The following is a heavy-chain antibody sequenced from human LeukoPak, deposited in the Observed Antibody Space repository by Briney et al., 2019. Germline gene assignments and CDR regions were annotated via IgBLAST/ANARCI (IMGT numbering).Heavy chain of an antibody. CDR1: GFTFDDYA. D-gene: IGHD6-13*01. Sequence: GGSLRLSCAASGFTFDDYAIHWVRQAPGKGLEWVSGINWNSGSKHYADSVKGRFTISRDNARISLYLQMKSLRAEDTAVYYCARTPSIVGYTSRELGHWYFDLWGRGTPVTVSS. J-gene: IGHJ2*01. V-gene: IGHV3-9*01. CDR2: INWNSGSK. CDR3: ARTPSIVGYTSRELGHWYFDL.